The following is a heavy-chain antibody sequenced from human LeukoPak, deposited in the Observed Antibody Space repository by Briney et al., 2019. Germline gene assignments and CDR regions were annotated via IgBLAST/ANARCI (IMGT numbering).Heavy chain of an antibody. CDR2: VYYSGST. Sequence: PPETLSLTCTVSGGSISSTSHYWGWIRQPPGKGLEWIGSVYYSGSTYYNPSLKSRVTISVDTSKNQFSLRLSSVTATDMAVYFCARLGYSVSWTDCWGQGILVTVSS. J-gene: IGHJ4*02. V-gene: IGHV4-39*01. CDR1: GGSISSTSHY. CDR3: ARLGYSVSWTDC. D-gene: IGHD6-13*01.